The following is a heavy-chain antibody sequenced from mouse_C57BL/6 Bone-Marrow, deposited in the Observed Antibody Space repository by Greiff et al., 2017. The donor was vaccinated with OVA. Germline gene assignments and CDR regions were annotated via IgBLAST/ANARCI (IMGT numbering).Heavy chain of an antibody. CDR3: ARSYGTFFDY. Sequence: VQLQQPGAELVMPGASVKLSCKASGYTFTSYWMHWVKQRPGQGLEWIGEIDSSDSYTNYNQKFKGKSTLTVDKSSSTAYMQLSSLTSEDSAVYYCARSYGTFFDYWGQGTTLTVSS. V-gene: IGHV1-69*01. CDR1: GYTFTSYW. J-gene: IGHJ2*01. D-gene: IGHD2-1*01. CDR2: IDSSDSYT.